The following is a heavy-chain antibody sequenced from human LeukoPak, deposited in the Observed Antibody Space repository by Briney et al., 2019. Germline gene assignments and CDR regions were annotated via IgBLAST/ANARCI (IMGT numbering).Heavy chain of an antibody. J-gene: IGHJ6*02. D-gene: IGHD2/OR15-2a*01. V-gene: IGHV5-51*01. CDR1: GYSFTSYW. CDR3: ARLVLRGYYGMDV. Sequence: GESLQISCKGSGYSFTSYWIGWVRQLPGKGLEWMGIIYPGDSDTRYSPSFQGQVTISADKSISTAYLQWSSLKASDTAMYYCARLVLRGYYGMDVWGQGTTVTVSS. CDR2: IYPGDSDT.